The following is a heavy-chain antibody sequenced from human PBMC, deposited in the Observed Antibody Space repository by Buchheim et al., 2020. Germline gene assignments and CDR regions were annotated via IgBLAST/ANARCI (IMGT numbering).Heavy chain of an antibody. J-gene: IGHJ4*02. Sequence: EVQLVESGGGLVQPGGSLRLSCVASGFIVSRNYMSWVRQAPGKGLEWASIIYSGGSTYYADSVKGRFTISRDNSLYLQMNSLRAEDTAVYYCARVSSDWYYFDYWGQGTL. CDR1: GFIVSRNY. CDR3: ARVSSDWYYFDY. CDR2: IYSGGST. V-gene: IGHV3-66*01. D-gene: IGHD6-19*01.